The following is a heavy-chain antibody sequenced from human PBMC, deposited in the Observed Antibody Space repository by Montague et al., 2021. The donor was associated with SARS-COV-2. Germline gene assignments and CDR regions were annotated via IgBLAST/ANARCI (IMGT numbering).Heavy chain of an antibody. Sequence: SETLSLTCAVPGASISSHYWSFIRQPPGKGLEWIAYINYSGGTNYNPSLKSRVTISVDTSKNHFSLQLRSVTPADTAVYFCARATSVRGAVNWFDPWGQGTLVTVSS. J-gene: IGHJ5*02. CDR3: ARATSVRGAVNWFDP. CDR1: GASISSHY. V-gene: IGHV4-59*11. D-gene: IGHD3-10*01. CDR2: INYSGGT.